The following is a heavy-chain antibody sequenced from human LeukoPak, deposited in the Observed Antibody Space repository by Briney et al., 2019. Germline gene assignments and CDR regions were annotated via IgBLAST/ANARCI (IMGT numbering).Heavy chain of an antibody. J-gene: IGHJ4*02. CDR1: GGSFSSYY. D-gene: IGHD6-6*01. V-gene: IGHV4-4*07. CDR2: IYSSGST. CDR3: AREYSSTSGRHFDY. Sequence: SETPSLTCTVSGGSFSSYYWTWIRQPAGKGLEWIGRIYSSGSTNYNPSLRSRVTISVDKSKNQFSLNLTSVTAADTGVYHCAREYSSTSGRHFDYWGQGILVTVPS.